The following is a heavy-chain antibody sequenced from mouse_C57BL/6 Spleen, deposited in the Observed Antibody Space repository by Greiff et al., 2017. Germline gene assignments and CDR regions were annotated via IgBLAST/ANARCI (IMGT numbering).Heavy chain of an antibody. CDR3: ARTAYSSGAGMDY. Sequence: VQLKESGPELVKPGASVKIPCKASGYTFTDYNMDWVKQSHGKSLEWIGDINPNTGGTIYNQKFKGKATLTVAESSSTAYMELRSLTSEDTAVYYCARTAYSSGAGMDYWGQGTSVTVSS. V-gene: IGHV1-18*01. J-gene: IGHJ4*01. CDR1: GYTFTDYN. D-gene: IGHD3-2*02. CDR2: INPNTGGT.